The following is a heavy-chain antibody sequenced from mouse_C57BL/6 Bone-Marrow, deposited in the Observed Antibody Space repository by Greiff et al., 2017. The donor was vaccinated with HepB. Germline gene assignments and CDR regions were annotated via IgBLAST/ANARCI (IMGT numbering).Heavy chain of an antibody. CDR1: GFTFTDYY. CDR3: ARSLTGTRAWFAY. Sequence: VQLKESGGGLVQPGGSLSLSCAASGFTFTDYYMSWVRQPPGKALEWLGFIRNKANGYTTEYSASVKGRFTISRDNSQSILYLQMNALRAEDSATYYCARSLTGTRAWFAYWGQGTLVTVSA. V-gene: IGHV7-3*01. CDR2: IRNKANGYTT. D-gene: IGHD4-1*01. J-gene: IGHJ3*01.